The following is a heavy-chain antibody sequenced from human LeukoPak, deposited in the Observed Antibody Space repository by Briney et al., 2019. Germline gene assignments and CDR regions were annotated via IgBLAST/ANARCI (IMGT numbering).Heavy chain of an antibody. Sequence: QAGGSLRLSCAASGFTFSNYAMSWVRQAPGKGLEWVSVISNSGATTYYADSVKGRFTISRDKSKNTVYLRMNSLIADDTAVYYCAKTATTVTPPDYWGQGTLVTVSS. CDR1: GFTFSNYA. V-gene: IGHV3-23*01. J-gene: IGHJ4*02. CDR2: ISNSGATT. CDR3: AKTATTVTPPDY. D-gene: IGHD4-17*01.